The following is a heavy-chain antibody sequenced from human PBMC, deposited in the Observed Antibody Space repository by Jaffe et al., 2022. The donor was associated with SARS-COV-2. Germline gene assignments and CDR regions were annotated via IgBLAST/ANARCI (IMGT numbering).Heavy chain of an antibody. D-gene: IGHD4-4*01. CDR2: IKSKTDGGTT. J-gene: IGHJ6*02. CDR1: GFTFSNAW. Sequence: EVQLVESGGGLVKPGGSLRLSCAASGFTFSNAWMSWVRQAPGKGLEWVGRIKSKTDGGTTDYAAPVKGRFTISRDDSKNTLYLQMNSLKTEDTAVYYCTTNLTVTYSKWWYYYYGMDVWGQGTTVTVSS. CDR3: TTNLTVTYSKWWYYYYGMDV. V-gene: IGHV3-15*01.